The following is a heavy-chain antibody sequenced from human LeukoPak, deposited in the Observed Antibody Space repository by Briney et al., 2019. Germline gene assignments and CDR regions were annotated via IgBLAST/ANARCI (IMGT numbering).Heavy chain of an antibody. J-gene: IGHJ4*02. CDR1: GFTFSSYA. V-gene: IGHV3-23*01. Sequence: GGSLRLSCAASGFTFSSYAMSWVRQAPGKGLEWVSGISASGGTTYYADSVKGRFAISRDNSKNTLYLQMSSLRAEDTAVYYCAKRRGERNSGIYYYFDYWGQGTLVTVPS. D-gene: IGHD3-10*01. CDR3: AKRRGERNSGIYYYFDY. CDR2: ISASGGTT.